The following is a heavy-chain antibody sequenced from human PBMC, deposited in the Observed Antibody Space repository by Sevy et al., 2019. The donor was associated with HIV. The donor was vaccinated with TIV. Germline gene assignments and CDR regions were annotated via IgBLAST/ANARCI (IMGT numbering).Heavy chain of an antibody. J-gene: IGHJ4*02. V-gene: IGHV1-2*02. CDR3: ARDLPRYDSSGYFDY. CDR2: INPNSGGT. CDR1: GYTFTGYY. Sequence: ASVKVSCKASGYTFTGYYMHWVRQAPGQGLEWMGWINPNSGGTNYAQKFQGRVTMTRETSISTAYMELSRLRSDDTAVYYCARDLPRYDSSGYFDYWGQGTLVTVSS. D-gene: IGHD3-22*01.